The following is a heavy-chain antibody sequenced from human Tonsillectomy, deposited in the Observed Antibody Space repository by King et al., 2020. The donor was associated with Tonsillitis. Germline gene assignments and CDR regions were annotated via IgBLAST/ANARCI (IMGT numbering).Heavy chain of an antibody. Sequence: VQLVESGGGVVRPGGSLRLSCSASGFTFGDYGMSWVRQVPGKGLEWVSGINWNGGRTAYAESVKGRFTISRDKNSLYLQMNSLRAEDTALYYCARDTLDAGYTSSWYTEYFQHWGPGTPVTVSS. J-gene: IGHJ1*01. V-gene: IGHV3-20*04. D-gene: IGHD6-13*01. CDR1: GFTFGDYG. CDR2: INWNGGRT. CDR3: ARDTLDAGYTSSWYTEYFQH.